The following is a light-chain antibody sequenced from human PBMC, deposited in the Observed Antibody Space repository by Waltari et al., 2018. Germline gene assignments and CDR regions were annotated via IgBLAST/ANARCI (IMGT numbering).Light chain of an antibody. V-gene: IGLV2-14*03. CDR3: SSYTSTSTLWV. Sequence: QSALTQPAPVSGSPGQSITISCTCTTSDVDAYNYVSWYQQFPGKAPKLIIYDVYNRPSGVSTRFSGSKSGATASLIISGLQADDEAEYWCSSYTSTSTLWVFGGGTKLTV. CDR2: DVY. J-gene: IGLJ3*02. CDR1: TSDVDAYNY.